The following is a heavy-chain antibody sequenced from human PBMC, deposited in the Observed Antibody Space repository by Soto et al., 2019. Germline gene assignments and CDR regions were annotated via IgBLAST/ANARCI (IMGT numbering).Heavy chain of an antibody. CDR2: ISSSSSYI. D-gene: IGHD2-15*01. Sequence: EVQLVESGGGLVKPGGSLRLSCAASGFTFSSYSMNWVRQAPGKGLEWVSSISSSSSYIYYADSVKGRFTISRDNAKNSLYLQMNSLRAEDTAVYYCARAHWVESGYPDYWGQGNLVTVYS. CDR3: ARAHWVESGYPDY. V-gene: IGHV3-21*01. J-gene: IGHJ4*02. CDR1: GFTFSSYS.